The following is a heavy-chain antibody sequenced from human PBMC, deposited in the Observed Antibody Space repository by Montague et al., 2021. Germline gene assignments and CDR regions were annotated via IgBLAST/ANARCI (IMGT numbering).Heavy chain of an antibody. J-gene: IGHJ5*02. V-gene: IGHV4-39*07. CDR3: ARVFSSWYVGWFDP. D-gene: IGHD6-13*01. CDR2: IYYSGNS. CDR1: GASITSNIYY. Sequence: ETLSLTCTVSGASITSNIYYWGWIRQSPGKGLEWIGSIYYSGNSFYQPSLKSRITMAVDTSKNQFSLKLSSVTAAATAIYYCARVFSSWYVGWFDPWGQGTLVTVSS.